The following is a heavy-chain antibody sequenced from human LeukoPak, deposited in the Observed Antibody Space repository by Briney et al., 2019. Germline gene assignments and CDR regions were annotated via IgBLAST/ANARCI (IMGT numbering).Heavy chain of an antibody. D-gene: IGHD4-17*01. J-gene: IGHJ4*02. CDR1: GFTFSSYG. CDR3: AKDLNYGDLFDY. Sequence: GGSLRLSCAASGFTFSSYGMHWVRQAPGKGLEWVAFIRNDGRKKYYGDSVKGRFTISRDNYKNTLSLQMSSLRSEDTALYYCAKDLNYGDLFDYWGQGTLVTVSS. CDR2: IRNDGRKK. V-gene: IGHV3-30*02.